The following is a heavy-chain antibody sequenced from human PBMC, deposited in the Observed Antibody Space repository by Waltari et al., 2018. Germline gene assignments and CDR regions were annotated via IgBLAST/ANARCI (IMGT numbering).Heavy chain of an antibody. CDR3: AKEGKYASGWAYFDY. CDR2: INWNSCSI. D-gene: IGHD6-19*01. V-gene: IGHV3-9*01. Sequence: EVQLVESGGGLVQPGTSLRLSCVASGFIFDDYVMHWVRQAPGKGLGWVSGINWNSCSIAYADSVKGRFIISRDNAKNSLYLQLNSLRPEDTALYYCAKEGKYASGWAYFDYWGQGTLVTVSS. J-gene: IGHJ4*02. CDR1: GFIFDDYV.